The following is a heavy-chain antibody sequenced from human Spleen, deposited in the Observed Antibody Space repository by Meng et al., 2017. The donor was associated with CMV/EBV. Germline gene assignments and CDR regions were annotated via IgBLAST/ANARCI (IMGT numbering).Heavy chain of an antibody. CDR3: ARLFGVVTENWFDP. D-gene: IGHD3-3*01. Sequence: ASVKVSCKASGGTFSSYAISWVRQAPGQGLEWMGWSSAYNGHTNYAQKFYGRVILTTDTSTSTAYMELRSLRSDDTAVYYCARLFGVVTENWFDPWGQGTLVTVSS. CDR2: SSAYNGHT. J-gene: IGHJ5*02. CDR1: GGTFSSYA. V-gene: IGHV1-18*01.